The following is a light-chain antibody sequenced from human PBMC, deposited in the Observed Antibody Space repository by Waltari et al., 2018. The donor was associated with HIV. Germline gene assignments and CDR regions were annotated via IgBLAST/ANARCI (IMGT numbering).Light chain of an antibody. Sequence: IQMTQSTSSMSASIGDRVTITCRASQSIKRNLNWFQQKSGKAPNILIYATATLQNGVPSRFSGSGSETNFTLTITRLQPEDFATYYCQQSYATPRSFGQGTKL. J-gene: IGKJ2*03. CDR3: QQSYATPRS. CDR2: ATA. V-gene: IGKV1-39*01. CDR1: QSIKRN.